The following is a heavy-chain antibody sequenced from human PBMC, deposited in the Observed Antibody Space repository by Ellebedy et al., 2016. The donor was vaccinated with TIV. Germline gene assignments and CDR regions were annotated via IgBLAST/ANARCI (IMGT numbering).Heavy chain of an antibody. CDR1: GFTFSNYW. CDR2: IKQDASER. D-gene: IGHD6-19*01. Sequence: GGSLRLSRVASGFTFSNYWMSWVRQAPGKGLEWVANIKQDASERYYVDSVKGRFSISRDNAKNSIYLQMNSLRDEDTAVYYCARDQWLGRAYYFDSWGQGILLIVSS. J-gene: IGHJ4*02. V-gene: IGHV3-7*01. CDR3: ARDQWLGRAYYFDS.